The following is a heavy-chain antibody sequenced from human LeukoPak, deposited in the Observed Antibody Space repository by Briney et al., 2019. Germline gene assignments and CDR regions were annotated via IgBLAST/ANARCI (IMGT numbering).Heavy chain of an antibody. V-gene: IGHV3-21*01. Sequence: PGGSLRLSYAASGFTFSSYSMNWVRQAPGKGLEWVSSISSSSSYIYYADSVKGRFTISRDNAKNSLYLQMNSLRAEDTAVYYCARDGNVYSGYDNEYYFDYWGQGTLVTVSS. J-gene: IGHJ4*02. CDR1: GFTFSSYS. CDR3: ARDGNVYSGYDNEYYFDY. D-gene: IGHD5-12*01. CDR2: ISSSSSYI.